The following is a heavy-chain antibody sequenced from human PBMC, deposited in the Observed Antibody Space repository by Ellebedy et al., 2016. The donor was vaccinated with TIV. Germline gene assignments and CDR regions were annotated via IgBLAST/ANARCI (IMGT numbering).Heavy chain of an antibody. CDR2: IIPTFGTP. CDR1: GGTFSRYA. V-gene: IGHV1-69*13. D-gene: IGHD1-26*01. Sequence: AASVKVSCKASGGTFSRYAITWVRQAPGQGLEWMGGIIPTFGTPNYAQNFQGRVTITADEPTSTGYTELSSLRSADTAFYYCATSRGTYSSPFDTWGQGTLVTVSS. CDR3: ATSRGTYSSPFDT. J-gene: IGHJ4*02.